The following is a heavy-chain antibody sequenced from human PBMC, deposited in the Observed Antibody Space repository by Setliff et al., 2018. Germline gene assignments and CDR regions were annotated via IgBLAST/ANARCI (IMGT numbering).Heavy chain of an antibody. J-gene: IGHJ5*02. Sequence: SGPTLVNPTETLTLTCTVSGFSLSNARMGVSWIRQPPGKALEWLAHIFSNDEKSYSTSLKSRLTISKDTSKNQVVLTMTNMDPVDTATYYCARSQYYYDSSGYYVYWFDPWGQGTLVTVSS. CDR2: IFSNDEK. V-gene: IGHV2-26*01. D-gene: IGHD3-22*01. CDR1: GFSLSNARMG. CDR3: ARSQYYYDSSGYYVYWFDP.